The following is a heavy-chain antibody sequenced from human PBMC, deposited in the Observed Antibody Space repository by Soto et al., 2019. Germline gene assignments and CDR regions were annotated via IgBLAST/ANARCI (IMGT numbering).Heavy chain of an antibody. CDR2: INPNSGGT. Sequence: ASVKVSCKASGYTFTGYYMHWVRQAPGQGLEWMGWINPNSGGTNYAQKFQGRVTMTRDTSISTAYMELSRLRSDDTAVYYCARLPRTRDPDWFDPWGQGTLVTVSS. V-gene: IGHV1-2*02. D-gene: IGHD1-7*01. CDR3: ARLPRTRDPDWFDP. CDR1: GYTFTGYY. J-gene: IGHJ5*02.